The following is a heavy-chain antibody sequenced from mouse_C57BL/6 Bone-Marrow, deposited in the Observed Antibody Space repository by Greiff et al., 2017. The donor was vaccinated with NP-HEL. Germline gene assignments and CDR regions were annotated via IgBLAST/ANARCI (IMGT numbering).Heavy chain of an antibody. Sequence: EVQGVESGAELVRPGASVKLSCTASGFNIKDDYMHWVKQRPEQGLEWIGWIDPENGDTEYASKFQGKATITADTSSNTAYLQLSSLTSEDTAVYYCMPNYFDYWGQGTTLTVSS. CDR2: IDPENGDT. V-gene: IGHV14-4*01. CDR3: MPNYFDY. CDR1: GFNIKDDY. J-gene: IGHJ2*01. D-gene: IGHD6-5*01.